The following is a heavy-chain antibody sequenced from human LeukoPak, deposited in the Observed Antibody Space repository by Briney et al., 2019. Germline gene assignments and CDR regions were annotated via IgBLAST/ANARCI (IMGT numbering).Heavy chain of an antibody. V-gene: IGHV1-69*05. CDR2: IIPIFGTA. D-gene: IGHD5/OR15-5a*01. CDR1: GGTFSSYA. Sequence: SVKASCKASGGTFSSYAISWVRQAPGQGLEWMGRIIPIFGTANYAQKFQGRVTITTDESTSTAYMELSSLRSEDTAVYYCARGKRRVYSVGFDYWGQGTLVTVSS. CDR3: ARGKRRVYSVGFDY. J-gene: IGHJ4*02.